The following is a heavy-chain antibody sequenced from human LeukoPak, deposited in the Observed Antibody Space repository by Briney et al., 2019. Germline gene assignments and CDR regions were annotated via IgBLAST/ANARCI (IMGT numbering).Heavy chain of an antibody. CDR1: GYTFTSYD. V-gene: IGHV1-8*01. CDR2: MNPNSGNT. Sequence: GASVKVSCKASGYTFTSYDINWVRQATGQGLEWMGWMNPNSGNTGYAQKFQGRVTMTRNTSISTAYMELSSLRSEDTAVYYCARKYYDFWSGENWFDPWGQGTLVTVSS. J-gene: IGHJ5*02. CDR3: ARKYYDFWSGENWFDP. D-gene: IGHD3-3*01.